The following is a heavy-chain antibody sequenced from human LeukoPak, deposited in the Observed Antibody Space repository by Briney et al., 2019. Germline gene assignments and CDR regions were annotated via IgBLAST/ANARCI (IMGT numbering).Heavy chain of an antibody. D-gene: IGHD3-3*01. CDR2: IIPIFGTA. CDR3: ARRAPNPDFWGGYSYYGMDV. V-gene: IGHV1-69*13. J-gene: IGHJ6*02. CDR1: GGTFSSYA. Sequence: SVKVSCKASGGTFSSYAISWVRQAPGQGLEWMGGIIPIFGTANYAQKFQGRVTITADESTSTAYMELSSLRSEDTAVYYCARRAPNPDFWGGYSYYGMDVWGQGTTVTVSS.